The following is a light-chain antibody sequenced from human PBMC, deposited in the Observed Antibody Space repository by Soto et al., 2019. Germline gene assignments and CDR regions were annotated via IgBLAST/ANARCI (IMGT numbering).Light chain of an antibody. CDR1: TSNIGSNT. V-gene: IGLV1-44*01. J-gene: IGLJ1*01. Sequence: QSVLTQPPSASGTPGQRVTISCSGSTSNIGSNTVNWYQQLPGTAPKLLIYSNNQRPSGVPDRFSGSKSGTSASLAISGLQSEDEADYYCAAWDDSLSGYVFVTGTKVTVL. CDR3: AAWDDSLSGYV. CDR2: SNN.